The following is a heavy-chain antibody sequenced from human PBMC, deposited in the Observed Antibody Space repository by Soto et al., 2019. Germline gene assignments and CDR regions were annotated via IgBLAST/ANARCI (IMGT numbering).Heavy chain of an antibody. CDR1: GFTFSGSA. CDR3: TRNDDFWSGYPDY. Sequence: PGGSLRLSCAASGFTFSGSAMHWVRQASGRGLEWVGRIRSKANSYATAYAASVKGRFTISRDDSKNTAYLQMNSLKTEDTAVYYCTRNDDFWSGYPDYWGQGTLVTVSS. D-gene: IGHD3-3*01. V-gene: IGHV3-73*01. J-gene: IGHJ4*02. CDR2: IRSKANSYAT.